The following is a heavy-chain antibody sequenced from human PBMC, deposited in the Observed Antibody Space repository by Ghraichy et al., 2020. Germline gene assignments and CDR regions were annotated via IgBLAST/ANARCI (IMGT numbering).Heavy chain of an antibody. CDR1: GFTFDSYG. CDR2: IRYDGSDT. Sequence: GGSLRLSCVASGFTFDSYGMHWVRQAPGKGLEWVAFIRYDGSDTYYADSVKGRFTISRDNSKNTLFLQMSRLRAEDTAVYYCAKDRGTYSNGWFPLGNWGQGTMVTVAS. V-gene: IGHV3-30*02. D-gene: IGHD6-19*01. CDR3: AKDRGTYSNGWFPLGN. J-gene: IGHJ4*02.